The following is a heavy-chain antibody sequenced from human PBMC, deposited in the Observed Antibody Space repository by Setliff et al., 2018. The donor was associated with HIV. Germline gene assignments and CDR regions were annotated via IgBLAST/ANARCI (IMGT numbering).Heavy chain of an antibody. V-gene: IGHV1-18*01. D-gene: IGHD6-13*01. Sequence: GASVKVSCKPSGYTFTTYGLSWVRQAPGQGLEWMGWISTYSDETSYSQNLQGRLTMTTDTSTGTAYMELRSLRSDDTGVYYCAREDRSNWSYDRFYYFGLDVWGQGTTVTVSS. CDR1: GYTFTTYG. CDR3: AREDRSNWSYDRFYYFGLDV. CDR2: ISTYSDET. J-gene: IGHJ6*01.